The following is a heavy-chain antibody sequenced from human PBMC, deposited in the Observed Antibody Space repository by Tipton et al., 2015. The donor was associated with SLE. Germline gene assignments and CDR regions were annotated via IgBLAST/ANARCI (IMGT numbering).Heavy chain of an antibody. CDR3: ARGGAEIYYYYGMDV. Sequence: QLVQSGAEVKKPGASVKVSCKASGYTFTSYYMHWVRQAPGQGLEWMGIINPSGGSTSYAQKFQGRVTMTRDTSTSTVYMELSSLRSDDTAVYYCARGGAEIYYYYGMDVWGQGTTVIVSS. CDR1: GYTFTSYY. V-gene: IGHV1-46*01. CDR2: INPSGGST. D-gene: IGHD1-14*01. J-gene: IGHJ6*02.